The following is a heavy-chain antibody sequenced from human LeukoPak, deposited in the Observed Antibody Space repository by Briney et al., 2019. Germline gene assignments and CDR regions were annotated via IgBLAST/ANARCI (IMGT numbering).Heavy chain of an antibody. J-gene: IGHJ4*02. CDR1: GFIFSKHY. D-gene: IGHD6-19*01. Sequence: PGGSLRLSFTTSGFIFSKHYMNWVRQAPGKGLEWVAYISSSGEYIYYADSVKGRFTISRDNDKNSVYLQMSSLRAEDTAVYYCASELAVAYPFDYWGQGTLVTVSS. V-gene: IGHV3-11*04. CDR2: ISSSGEYI. CDR3: ASELAVAYPFDY.